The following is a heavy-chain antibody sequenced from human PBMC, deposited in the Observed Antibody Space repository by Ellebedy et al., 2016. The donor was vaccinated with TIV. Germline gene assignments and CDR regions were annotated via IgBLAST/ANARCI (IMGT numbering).Heavy chain of an antibody. CDR1: GLIFGDYY. V-gene: IGHV3-7*03. CDR3: ATDYRGWYIH. D-gene: IGHD6-19*01. CDR2: IKQDGSEK. Sequence: PGGSLRLSCAASGLIFGDYYMTWVRQAPGKGLEWVANIKQDGSEKNYVDSVKGRFTISRDNGKNSLSLQMNSLRAEDSALYYCATDYRGWYIHWGQGTLVTVSS. J-gene: IGHJ4*02.